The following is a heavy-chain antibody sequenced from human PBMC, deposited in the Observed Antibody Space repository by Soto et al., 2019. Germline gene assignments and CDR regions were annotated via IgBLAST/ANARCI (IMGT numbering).Heavy chain of an antibody. Sequence: SLRLSCAASGFTFSSYGMHWVRQAPGKGLEWVAVIWYDGSNKYYADSVKGRFTISRDNSKNTLYLQMNSLRAEDTAVYYCARVMSWNYDLDFDYWGQGTLVTVSS. CDR3: ARVMSWNYDLDFDY. V-gene: IGHV3-33*01. D-gene: IGHD1-7*01. CDR2: IWYDGSNK. CDR1: GFTFSSYG. J-gene: IGHJ4*02.